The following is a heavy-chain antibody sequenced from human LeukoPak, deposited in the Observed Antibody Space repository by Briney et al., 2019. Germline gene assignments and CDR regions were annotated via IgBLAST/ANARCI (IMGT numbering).Heavy chain of an antibody. D-gene: IGHD4/OR15-4a*01. CDR1: GGTFSSYA. CDR3: ARDPLSCCWFDP. Sequence: GASVKVSCKASGGTFSSYAISWVRQAPGQGLEWMGGIIPIFGTANYAQKFQGRVTITTDESTSTAYMELSSLRSEDTAVYYCARDPLSCCWFDPWGQGTLVTVSS. CDR2: IIPIFGTA. V-gene: IGHV1-69*05. J-gene: IGHJ5*02.